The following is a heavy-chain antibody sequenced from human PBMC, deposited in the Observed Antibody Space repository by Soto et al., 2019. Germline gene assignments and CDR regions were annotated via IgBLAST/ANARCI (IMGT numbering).Heavy chain of an antibody. CDR1: GFTFSSYS. D-gene: IGHD3-10*01. Sequence: GGSLRLSCAASGFTFSSYSMNWVRQAPGKGLEWVSYISSSSSTIYYADSVKGRFTITRDNAKNSLYLQMNSLRDEDTAVYYCARSPRGSSYAFDIWGQGTMVTVSS. J-gene: IGHJ3*02. CDR3: ARSPRGSSYAFDI. V-gene: IGHV3-48*02. CDR2: ISSSSSTI.